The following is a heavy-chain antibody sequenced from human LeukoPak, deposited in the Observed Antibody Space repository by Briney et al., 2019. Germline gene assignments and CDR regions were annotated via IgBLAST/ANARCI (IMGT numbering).Heavy chain of an antibody. CDR1: GFTFSSYA. V-gene: IGHV3-23*01. CDR2: ISGSGDST. D-gene: IGHD3-10*01. J-gene: IGHJ4*02. CDR3: AKETLHGFDY. Sequence: GGSLRLSLAASGFTFSSYAMSWVRQAPGKGLEWVSVISGSGDSTYYADSVKGRFTITRDNSKNTLYLQMNSLRAEDTAVYYCAKETLHGFDYWGQGTLVTVSS.